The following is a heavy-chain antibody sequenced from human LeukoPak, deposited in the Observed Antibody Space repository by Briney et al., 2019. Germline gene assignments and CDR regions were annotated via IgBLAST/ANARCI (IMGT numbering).Heavy chain of an antibody. Sequence: PSETLSLTCTVSGDYIKSYYWTWIRQTPGKGLEWIGHIYYSGNINYNPSLKSRVTISLDTSKSQFSLKLSSVTAADTAVYYCARGGYGYVNYFDYWGQGTLVTVSS. D-gene: IGHD5-18*01. CDR1: GDYIKSYY. J-gene: IGHJ4*02. V-gene: IGHV4-59*01. CDR3: ARGGYGYVNYFDY. CDR2: IYYSGNI.